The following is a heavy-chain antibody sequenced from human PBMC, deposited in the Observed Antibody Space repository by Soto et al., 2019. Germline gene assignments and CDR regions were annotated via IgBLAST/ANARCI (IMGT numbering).Heavy chain of an antibody. CDR2: IYYSGST. J-gene: IGHJ4*02. CDR1: GGSVSSGSYY. Sequence: PSETLSLTCTVSGGSVSSGSYYWSWVRQPPGKGLEWIGYIYYSGSTTYNPSLKSRVTISLDTSKKQFSLKLSSVTAPDTAVYYCARGRGYYGLFDYWGQGTLVTVSS. V-gene: IGHV4-61*01. CDR3: ARGRGYYGLFDY. D-gene: IGHD3-22*01.